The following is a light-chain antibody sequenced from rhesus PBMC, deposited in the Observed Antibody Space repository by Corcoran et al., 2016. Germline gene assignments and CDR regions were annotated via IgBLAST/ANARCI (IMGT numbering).Light chain of an antibody. Sequence: DIQMSQSPSSLSASVGDKVTITCRASQGIINALAWYQQKPGKAPKLLIYSASSVESGVPSRFIGSRSGTDYTLTISSMESEDFATYYCQQVYSTPVTFGHGTKLDIK. V-gene: IGKV1-33*02. J-gene: IGKJ3*01. CDR1: QGIINA. CDR3: QQVYSTPVT. CDR2: SAS.